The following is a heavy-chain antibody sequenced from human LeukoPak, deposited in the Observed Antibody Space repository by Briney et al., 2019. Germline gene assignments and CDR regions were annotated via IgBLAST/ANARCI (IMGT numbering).Heavy chain of an antibody. CDR1: GGSISSSSYY. CDR3: ARDTFPYGSGSYL. Sequence: PSETLSLTCTVSGGSISSSSYYWGWIRQPPGKGLEWIGSIYYSGSTYYNPSLKSRVTISVDTSKNQFSLKLSPVTAADTAVYYCARDTFPYGSGSYLWGQGTLVTVSS. J-gene: IGHJ5*02. V-gene: IGHV4-39*07. D-gene: IGHD3-10*01. CDR2: IYYSGST.